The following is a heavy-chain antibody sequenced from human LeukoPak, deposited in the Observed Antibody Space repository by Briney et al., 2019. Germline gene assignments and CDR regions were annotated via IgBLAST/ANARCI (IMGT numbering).Heavy chain of an antibody. V-gene: IGHV3-11*01. CDR1: GFTFGDYY. CDR2: ISSSGSTI. J-gene: IGHJ6*02. Sequence: GGSLRLSCAASGFTFGDYYTSWIRQAPGKGLEWVSCISSSGSTIYYADSVKGRFTISRDNAKNSLYLQMNSLRAEDTAVYYCARARITIFGVVINPYYYYGMDVWGQGSTVTDCS. D-gene: IGHD3-3*01. CDR3: ARARITIFGVVINPYYYYGMDV.